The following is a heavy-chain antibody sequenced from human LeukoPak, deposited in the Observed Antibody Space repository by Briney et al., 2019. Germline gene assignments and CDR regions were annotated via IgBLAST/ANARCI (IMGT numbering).Heavy chain of an antibody. CDR3: VRDIAAAGAYGMDV. D-gene: IGHD6-13*01. CDR1: GFTFSSYG. J-gene: IGHJ6*02. Sequence: GRSLRLSCVASGFTFSSYGMHWVRQAPGKGLEWVAVIWYDGSNKHYADSVKGRFTISRDNSKNTLYLQMNSLRAEDTAVYYCVRDIAAAGAYGMDVWGQGTTVTVSS. CDR2: IWYDGSNK. V-gene: IGHV3-33*01.